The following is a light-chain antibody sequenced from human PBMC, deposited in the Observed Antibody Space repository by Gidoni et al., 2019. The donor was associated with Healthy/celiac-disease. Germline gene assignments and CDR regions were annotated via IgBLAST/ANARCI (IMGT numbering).Light chain of an antibody. Sequence: VSVSPGQTASITCSGDKLGDKYACWYQQKPGQSHVLVIYQDSKRPSGIPERFSGSNSGNTATLTISGTQAMDEADYYCQAWDSTVVFGGGTKLTVL. V-gene: IGLV3-1*01. CDR2: QDS. CDR3: QAWDSTVV. CDR1: KLGDKY. J-gene: IGLJ2*01.